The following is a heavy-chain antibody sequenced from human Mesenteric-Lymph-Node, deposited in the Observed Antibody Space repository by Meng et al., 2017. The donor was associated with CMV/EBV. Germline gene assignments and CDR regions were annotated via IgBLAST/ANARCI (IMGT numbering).Heavy chain of an antibody. Sequence: SETLSLTCAVYGGSFSGYYWSWIRQPPGKGLEWIGEINHSGSTNYNPSLKSRVSISVDTSNNQFSLKLISVTAADTAVYYCARDYSHYAGAHFDYWGQGTLVTVSS. V-gene: IGHV4-34*01. D-gene: IGHD4-11*01. CDR2: INHSGST. CDR3: ARDYSHYAGAHFDY. CDR1: GGSFSGYY. J-gene: IGHJ4*02.